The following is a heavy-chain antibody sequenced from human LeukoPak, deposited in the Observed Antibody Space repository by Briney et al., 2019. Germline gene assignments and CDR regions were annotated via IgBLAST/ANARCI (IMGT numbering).Heavy chain of an antibody. CDR1: GGSISSGDYY. V-gene: IGHV4-30-4*01. CDR3: ARDFVSYWYFDL. CDR2: IYYSGST. J-gene: IGHJ2*01. D-gene: IGHD2-21*01. Sequence: ASETLSLTCTVSGGSISSGDYYWSWIRQPPGKGLEWIGYIYYSGSTYYNPSLKSRVTISVDTYKHQFSLKLSSVTAAHTAVYYCARDFVSYWYFDLWGRGNLVTVSS.